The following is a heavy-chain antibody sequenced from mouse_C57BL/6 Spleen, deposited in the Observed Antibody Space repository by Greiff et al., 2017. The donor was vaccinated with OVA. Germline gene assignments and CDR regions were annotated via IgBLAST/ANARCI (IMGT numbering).Heavy chain of an antibody. Sequence: QVQLKESGPGLVAPSQSLSITCTVSGFSLTSYGVHWVRQPPGKGLEWLVVIWSDGSTTYNSALKSRLSISKDNSKSQVFLKMNSLQTDDTAMYYCARHPYGSSLYYAMDYWGQGTSVTVSS. J-gene: IGHJ4*01. V-gene: IGHV2-6-1*01. CDR3: ARHPYGSSLYYAMDY. CDR2: IWSDGST. CDR1: GFSLTSYG. D-gene: IGHD1-1*01.